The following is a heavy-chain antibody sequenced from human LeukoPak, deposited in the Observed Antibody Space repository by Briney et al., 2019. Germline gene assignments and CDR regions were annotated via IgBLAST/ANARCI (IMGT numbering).Heavy chain of an antibody. J-gene: IGHJ4*02. CDR1: GFIFDDYA. V-gene: IGHV3-9*01. CDR3: AKGGYYDVLTGNDRYFDY. CDR2: ISWNSGSI. Sequence: GGSPRLSCAASGFIFDDYAMHWVRQAPGKGLEWVSSISWNSGSIAYADAVKGRFTISRDNAKNSLSLQMNSLRVEDTALYYCAKGGYYDVLTGNDRYFDYWGQGTLVTVSS. D-gene: IGHD3-9*01.